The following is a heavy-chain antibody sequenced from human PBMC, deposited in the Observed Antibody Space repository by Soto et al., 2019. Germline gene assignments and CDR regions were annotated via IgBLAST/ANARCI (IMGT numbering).Heavy chain of an antibody. CDR1: GGSISSYY. J-gene: IGHJ4*02. CDR3: ARDDNGDYSY. CDR2: IYYSGST. V-gene: IGHV4-59*01. D-gene: IGHD4-17*01. Sequence: SETLSLTCTVSGGSISSYYWSWIRQPPGKGLEWIGYIYYSGSTNYNPSLKSRVTISVDTSKNQFSLKLSSVTAADTAVYYCARDDNGDYSYWGQGTLVTVS.